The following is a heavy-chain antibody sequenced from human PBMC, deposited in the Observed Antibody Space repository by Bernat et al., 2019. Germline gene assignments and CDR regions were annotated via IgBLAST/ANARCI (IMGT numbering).Heavy chain of an antibody. Sequence: QLQLQESVPGLVKPSETLNLTCTVSVASISSSSYYWGCIRQPLGKGLEWIGSIYYSGSTYYNPSLNGRVTITADTSKNKFYLKLRYVTAADTAVYYCARPHRGFWCGYYYWGQGTLVTVSS. CDR1: VASISSSSYY. D-gene: IGHD3-3*01. V-gene: IGHV4-39*01. J-gene: IGHJ4*02. CDR3: ARPHRGFWCGYYY. CDR2: IYYSGST.